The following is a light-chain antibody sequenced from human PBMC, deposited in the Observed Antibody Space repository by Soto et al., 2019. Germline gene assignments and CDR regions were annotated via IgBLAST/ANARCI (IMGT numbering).Light chain of an antibody. Sequence: QSVLTQPASVSGPPGQSITISCTGTSSDVGAYNYDSWYQHHPGKAPRLVIYDVTNRPSGISDRFSCSKSGNTASLTISGLLAEDEADYYCTSYTSTSTYVFGTGTQLTVL. CDR3: TSYTSTSTYV. V-gene: IGLV2-14*01. CDR1: SSDVGAYNY. CDR2: DVT. J-gene: IGLJ1*01.